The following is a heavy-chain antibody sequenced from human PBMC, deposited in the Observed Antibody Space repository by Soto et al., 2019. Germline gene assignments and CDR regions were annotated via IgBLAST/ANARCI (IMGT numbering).Heavy chain of an antibody. D-gene: IGHD2-15*01. CDR3: ARSEGYCSGGSCYWGWFDP. Sequence: GASVKVSCKASGYTFTGYYMHWVRQAPGQGLEWMGWINPNSGGTNYAQKFQGRVTMTRDTSISTAYMELSRLRSDDTAVYYCARSEGYCSGGSCYWGWFDPWGQGTLVTVSS. CDR2: INPNSGGT. CDR1: GYTFTGYY. J-gene: IGHJ5*02. V-gene: IGHV1-2*02.